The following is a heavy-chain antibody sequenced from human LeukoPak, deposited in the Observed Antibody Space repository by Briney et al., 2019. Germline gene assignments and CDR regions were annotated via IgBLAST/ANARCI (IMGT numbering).Heavy chain of an antibody. CDR2: ISSSSSYI. CDR3: AREGTYCSSTSCHPPPDY. D-gene: IGHD2-2*01. J-gene: IGHJ4*02. V-gene: IGHV3-21*01. Sequence: GGSLRLSCAASGFTFSSYAMSWVRQAPGKGLEWVSSISSSSSYIYYADSVKGRFTISRDNAKNSLYLQMNSLRAEDTAVYYCAREGTYCSSTSCHPPPDYWGQGTLVTVSS. CDR1: GFTFSSYA.